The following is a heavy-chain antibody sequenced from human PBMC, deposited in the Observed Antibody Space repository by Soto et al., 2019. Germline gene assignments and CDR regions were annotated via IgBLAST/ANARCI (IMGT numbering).Heavy chain of an antibody. J-gene: IGHJ5*02. CDR2: IYFSGTT. Sequence: PSETLSLTCTVSGGSISSGDYYWSWIRQHPGKGLEWIGTIYFSGTTYYNPSLKSRVTISVDTSKNQFSLNLSSVTAADTAVYYCARRDRSGFSYGLDTWGQGTMVTVYS. CDR1: GGSISSGDYY. CDR3: ARRDRSGFSYGLDT. D-gene: IGHD3-22*01. V-gene: IGHV4-31*03.